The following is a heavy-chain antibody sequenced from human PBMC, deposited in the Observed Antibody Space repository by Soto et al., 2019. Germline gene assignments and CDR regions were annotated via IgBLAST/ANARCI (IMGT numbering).Heavy chain of an antibody. D-gene: IGHD3-22*01. CDR3: ARAPPYYYDSSGSY. CDR1: GYTFTSYG. J-gene: IGHJ4*02. V-gene: IGHV1-18*01. CDR2: ISAYNGNT. Sequence: ASVKVSFTASGYTFTSYGISWVRQAPGQGLEWMGWISAYNGNTNYAQKLQGRVTMTTDTSTSTAYMELRSLRSDDTAVYYCARAPPYYYDSSGSYWGQGTLVTVSS.